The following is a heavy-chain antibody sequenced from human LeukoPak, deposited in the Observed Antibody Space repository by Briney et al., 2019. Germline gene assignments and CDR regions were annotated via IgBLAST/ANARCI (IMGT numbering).Heavy chain of an antibody. CDR3: ARGRRIVVLPGRGYFDL. D-gene: IGHD4/OR15-4a*01. CDR1: GDSISSSSYY. V-gene: IGHV4-39*02. Sequence: SETLSLTCNVSGDSISSSSYYWSWIRVPPGKGLEWIGSICYAGSTYYNPSLKSRVTLSVDTSTNHFSLNIKSVTAADTAMYYCARGRRIVVLPGRGYFDLWGRGTLVTVSS. J-gene: IGHJ2*01. CDR2: ICYAGST.